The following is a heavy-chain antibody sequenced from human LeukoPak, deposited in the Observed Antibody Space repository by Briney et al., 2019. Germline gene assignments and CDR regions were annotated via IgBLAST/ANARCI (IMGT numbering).Heavy chain of an antibody. V-gene: IGHV4-34*01. CDR3: ARSMVTAIPLYYYGMDV. D-gene: IGHD2-21*02. Sequence: SETLSLTCAVYGGSFSGYYWSWIRQPPGKGLEWLGEINHSGSTNYNPSLKSRVTISVDTSKNQFSLKLSSVTAADTAVYYCARSMVTAIPLYYYGMDVWGQGTTVTVSS. CDR1: GGSFSGYY. J-gene: IGHJ6*02. CDR2: INHSGST.